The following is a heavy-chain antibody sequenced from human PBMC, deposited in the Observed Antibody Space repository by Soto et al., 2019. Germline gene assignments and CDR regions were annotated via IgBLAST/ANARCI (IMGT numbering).Heavy chain of an antibody. CDR1: GGSISSYY. J-gene: IGHJ4*02. D-gene: IGHD4-4*01. Sequence: SETLSLTCTVSGGSISSYYWSWIRQPPGKGLEWIGYIYYSGSTNYNPSLKSRVTISVDTSKNQFSLKLSSVTAADTAVYYCARDPHNEYSGQFDYWGQGTLVTVSS. V-gene: IGHV4-59*01. CDR3: ARDPHNEYSGQFDY. CDR2: IYYSGST.